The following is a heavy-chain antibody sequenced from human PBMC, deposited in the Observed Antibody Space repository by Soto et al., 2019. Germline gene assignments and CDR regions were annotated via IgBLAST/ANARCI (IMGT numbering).Heavy chain of an antibody. V-gene: IGHV4-59*08. Sequence: SETLSLTCTVSGGSISSYYWSWIRQPPGKGLEWIGYIYYSGSTNYNPSLKSRVTISVDTSKNQFSLKLSSVTAADTAVYYCARGYYDILTGQAPYYYYYGMDVWGQGTTVTVSS. J-gene: IGHJ6*02. D-gene: IGHD3-9*01. CDR2: IYYSGST. CDR3: ARGYYDILTGQAPYYYYYGMDV. CDR1: GGSISSYY.